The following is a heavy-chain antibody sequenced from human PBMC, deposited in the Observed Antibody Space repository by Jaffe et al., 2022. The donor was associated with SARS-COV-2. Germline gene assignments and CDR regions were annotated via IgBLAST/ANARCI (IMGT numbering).Heavy chain of an antibody. CDR3: AKGGYPMRYSSSSYYYYGMDV. J-gene: IGHJ6*02. V-gene: IGHV3-30*18. CDR2: ISYDGSNK. Sequence: QVQLVESGGGVVQPGRSLRLSCAASGFTFSSYGMHWVRQAPGKGLEWVAVISYDGSNKYYADSVKGRFTISRDNSKNTLYLQMNSLRAEDTAVYYCAKGGYPMRYSSSSYYYYGMDVWGQGTTVTVSS. CDR1: GFTFSSYG. D-gene: IGHD6-6*01.